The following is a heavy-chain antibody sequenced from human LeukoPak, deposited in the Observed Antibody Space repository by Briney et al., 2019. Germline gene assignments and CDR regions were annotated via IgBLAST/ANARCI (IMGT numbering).Heavy chain of an antibody. CDR3: ARDLRFSDFGSSSWSDVFDI. V-gene: IGHV1-18*04. Sequence: ASVKVSCKASGYTFTSYYMHWVRQAPGQGLEWMGWISAYIGNTYYAQKFRGRATMTTDTSTSTAYMELRSLRSDDTAVYYCARDLRFSDFGSSSWSDVFDIWGQGTMVTVSS. CDR2: ISAYIGNT. D-gene: IGHD6-13*01. J-gene: IGHJ3*02. CDR1: GYTFTSYY.